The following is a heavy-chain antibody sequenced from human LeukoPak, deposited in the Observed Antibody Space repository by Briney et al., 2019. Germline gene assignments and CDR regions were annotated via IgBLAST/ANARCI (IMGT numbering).Heavy chain of an antibody. CDR2: IFPILGIA. CDR3: ARLADNWNDDFDY. CDR1: GGTFSSYT. J-gene: IGHJ4*02. D-gene: IGHD1-20*01. Sequence: RSSVKVSCKASGGTFSSYTISWVRQAPGQGLEWMGRIFPILGIANYAQKFQGRVTITADKSTSTAYMELSSLRSEDTAVYYCARLADNWNDDFDYWGQGTLVTVSS. V-gene: IGHV1-69*02.